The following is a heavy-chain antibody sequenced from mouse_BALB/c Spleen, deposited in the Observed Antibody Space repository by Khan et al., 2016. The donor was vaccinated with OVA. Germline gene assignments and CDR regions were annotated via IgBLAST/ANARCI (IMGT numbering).Heavy chain of an antibody. CDR1: GYTFTSYV. Sequence: DVQLQESGPELVKPGASVKMSCKASGYTFTSYVMHWVKQKPGQGLEWIGYINPYSDDTKYNEKFKGKATLTSDKSSSTAYLELSSLHSEGSAVYYCARSTYKGNPYSMDYWGQGTSVTVSS. CDR2: INPYSDDT. J-gene: IGHJ4*01. CDR3: ARSTYKGNPYSMDY. D-gene: IGHD2-10*01. V-gene: IGHV1S136*01.